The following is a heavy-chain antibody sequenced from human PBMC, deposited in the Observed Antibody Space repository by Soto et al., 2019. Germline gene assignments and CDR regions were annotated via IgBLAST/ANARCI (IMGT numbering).Heavy chain of an antibody. D-gene: IGHD1-26*01. Sequence: EVRLEESGGGLVKPGGSLRLSCVASELTLTNAWMSWVRQAPGKGLEWVGRIKSKTEGETPDYAAPVKGRFTLTRDDSKNTLSLQLNRLKTKDTAVYYSTNLIREFSYSPYWGQAPLVTVSS. J-gene: IGHJ1*01. CDR1: ELTLTNAW. V-gene: IGHV3-15*01. CDR2: IKSKTEGETP. CDR3: TNLIREFSYSPY.